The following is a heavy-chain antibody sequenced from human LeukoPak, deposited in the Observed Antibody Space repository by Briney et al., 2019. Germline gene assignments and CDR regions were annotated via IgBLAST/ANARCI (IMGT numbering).Heavy chain of an antibody. CDR1: GYTFTGYY. CDR2: INPNSGGT. V-gene: IGHV1-2*02. CDR3: ARDQGDIVATSLSDY. Sequence: ASVKVSCKASGYTFTGYYMHWVRQAPGQGLEWMGWINPNSGGTNYAQKFQGRVTMTRGTSISTAYMELSRLRSDDTAVYYCARDQGDIVATSLSDYWGQGTLVTVSS. J-gene: IGHJ4*02. D-gene: IGHD5-12*01.